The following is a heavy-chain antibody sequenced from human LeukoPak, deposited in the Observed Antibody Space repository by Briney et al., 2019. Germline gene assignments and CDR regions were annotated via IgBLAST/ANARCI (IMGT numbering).Heavy chain of an antibody. D-gene: IGHD5-24*01. V-gene: IGHV3-53*01. Sequence: PGVSLRLSCAASGFTVSSNYMSWVPQAPGKGLEWVTVIYSGGSTYYPDSVKGRFTISRDNSKNTLYLQMNSLRAEDTAVYYCARGTERDGYNEPYDYWGQGTLVTVSS. CDR1: GFTVSSNY. CDR2: IYSGGST. J-gene: IGHJ4*02. CDR3: ARGTERDGYNEPYDY.